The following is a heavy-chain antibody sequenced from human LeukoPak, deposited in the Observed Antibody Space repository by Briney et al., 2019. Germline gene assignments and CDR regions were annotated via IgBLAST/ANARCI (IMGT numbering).Heavy chain of an antibody. CDR1: GFTFSSYG. Sequence: QPGGSLRLSCAASGFTFSSYGMHWVRQAPGKGLEWVAVISYDGSNKYYADSVKGRFTISRDNSKNTLYLQMNSLRADDTAVYYCAKVTRGGHLLRFLEWSSDYYYGMDVWGQGTTVTVSS. J-gene: IGHJ6*02. V-gene: IGHV3-30*18. CDR2: ISYDGSNK. D-gene: IGHD3-3*01. CDR3: AKVTRGGHLLRFLEWSSDYYYGMDV.